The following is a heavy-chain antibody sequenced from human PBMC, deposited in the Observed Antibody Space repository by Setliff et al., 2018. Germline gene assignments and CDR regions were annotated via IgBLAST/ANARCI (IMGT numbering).Heavy chain of an antibody. Sequence: ASVKVSCKASGYTFSTYGITWVRQAPGQGLEWMGWISAYNGNTNYAQKLQGRVTMTTDTSTSTAYMERRSLRSDDTAVYYCARTVYYDSSGYCVWGQGTQVTVSS. CDR3: ARTVYYDSSGYCV. D-gene: IGHD3-22*01. CDR1: GYTFSTYG. J-gene: IGHJ4*02. V-gene: IGHV1-18*01. CDR2: ISAYNGNT.